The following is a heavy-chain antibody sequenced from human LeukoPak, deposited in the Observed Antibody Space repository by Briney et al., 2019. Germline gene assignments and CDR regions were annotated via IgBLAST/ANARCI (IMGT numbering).Heavy chain of an antibody. V-gene: IGHV3-48*01. CDR3: ARVLREYQLLHAFDI. J-gene: IGHJ3*02. CDR2: ISSSSSTI. CDR1: GFTFSSYS. D-gene: IGHD2-2*01. Sequence: GGSLRLSCAASGFTFSSYSMSWVRQAPGKGLEWVSYISSSSSTIYYADSVKGRFTISRDNAKNSLYLQMNSLRAEDTAVYYCARVLREYQLLHAFDIWGQGTMLTVSS.